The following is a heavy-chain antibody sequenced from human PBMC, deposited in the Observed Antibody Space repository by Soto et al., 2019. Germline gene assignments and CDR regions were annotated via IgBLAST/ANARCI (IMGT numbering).Heavy chain of an antibody. CDR1: GGSITSANFF. CDR3: ARDRLSLIRGVPHYDGIDV. CDR2: IYHSGST. V-gene: IGHV4-31*03. J-gene: IGHJ6*02. D-gene: IGHD3-10*01. Sequence: QVQLQESGPGLVKPSQTLSLTCTVSGGSITSANFFWTWIRQHPGKGLEWIGYIYHSGSTYYNPSLKSRVTISIDKSQNQFSLTLTSVTAADPAIYFCARDRLSLIRGVPHYDGIDVWGQGTTVTVSS.